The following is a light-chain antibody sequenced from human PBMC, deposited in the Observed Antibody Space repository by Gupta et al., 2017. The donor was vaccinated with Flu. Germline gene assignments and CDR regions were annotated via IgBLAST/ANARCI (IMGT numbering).Light chain of an antibody. J-gene: IGKJ3*01. CDR3: RQAVQLRRT. CDR2: LGS. V-gene: IGKV2-28*01. CDR1: QSLLHSNGNTY. Sequence: DIVMTQSPLSLPVTPGEPASISCRSSQSLLHSNGNTYLDWYLQKPGQSPQLLIYLGSNRASGVPDRFSGSGAGTDFTLKISRVEAEDVGVYYCRQAVQLRRTFGHGTKVDIK.